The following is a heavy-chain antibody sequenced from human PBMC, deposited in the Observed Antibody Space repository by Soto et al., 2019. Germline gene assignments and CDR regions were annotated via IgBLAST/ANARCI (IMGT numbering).Heavy chain of an antibody. CDR3: AKVLPSKSYYYYGMDV. V-gene: IGHV3-9*01. CDR2: ISWNSGSI. CDR1: GFTFDDYA. Sequence: SLKISCXASGFTFDDYAMHWVRQAPGKGLEWVSGISWNSGSIGYADSVKGRFTISRDNAKNSLYLQMNSLRAEDTALYYCAKVLPSKSYYYYGMDVWGQGTTVTVSS. J-gene: IGHJ6*02.